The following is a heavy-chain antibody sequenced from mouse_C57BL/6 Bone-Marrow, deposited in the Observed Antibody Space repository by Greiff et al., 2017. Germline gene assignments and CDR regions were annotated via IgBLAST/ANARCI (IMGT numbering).Heavy chain of an antibody. CDR2: IDPETGGT. D-gene: IGHD2-4*01. V-gene: IGHV1-15*01. CDR3: TRVPYDFYYLDY. J-gene: IGHJ2*01. Sequence: QVQLQQSGAELVRPGASVTLSCKASGYTFTDYEMHWVKQTPVHGLEWIGAIDPETGGTAYNQKFQGKAILTADKSSSTAYMELRSLTSEVSAVYDCTRVPYDFYYLDYWGQGTPLTVSS. CDR1: GYTFTDYE.